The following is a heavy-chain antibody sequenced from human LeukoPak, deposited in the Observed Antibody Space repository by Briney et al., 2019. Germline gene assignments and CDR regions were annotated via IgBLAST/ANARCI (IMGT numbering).Heavy chain of an antibody. CDR2: IYSGGST. Sequence: GSLRLSCAASGLTVSSNHMSWVRQAPGKGLEWVSAIYSGGSTYYADSVKGRFTISRDNSKNTLYLQMNSLRAEDTAVYYCASGYCSGGSCYSVYFQHWGQGTLVTVSS. CDR3: ASGYCSGGSCYSVYFQH. J-gene: IGHJ1*01. V-gene: IGHV3-53*01. CDR1: GLTVSSNH. D-gene: IGHD2-15*01.